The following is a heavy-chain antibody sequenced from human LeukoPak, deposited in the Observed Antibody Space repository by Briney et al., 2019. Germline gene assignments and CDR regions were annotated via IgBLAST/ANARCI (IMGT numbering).Heavy chain of an antibody. V-gene: IGHV5-51*01. D-gene: IGHD1-1*01. J-gene: IGHJ6*03. CDR1: GYTFSNYW. CDR2: IYPGDSDT. CDR3: VRLGTPYYYMDV. Sequence: GESLKISCQGSGYTFSNYWIAWVRHMPGNGLEWMGIIYPGDSDTKYSPSFQGQVSISADKSSNTAYLQWSSVKASDTAIYYCVRLGTPYYYMDVWGRGTTVTVSS.